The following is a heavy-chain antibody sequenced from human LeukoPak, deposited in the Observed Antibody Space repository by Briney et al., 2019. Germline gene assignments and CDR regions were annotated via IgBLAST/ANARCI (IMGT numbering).Heavy chain of an antibody. CDR2: INYDGSEK. CDR3: ARGGMAAAVFGY. Sequence: GGSLRLSCAASGFTFSTYWMNWVRQAPGKGLEWVANINYDGSEKYYVDSVKGRFTISRDNAKNSLYLQMNSLRADDTAVYFCARGGMAAAVFGYWGQGTLVTVSS. D-gene: IGHD6-13*01. CDR1: GFTFSTYW. J-gene: IGHJ4*02. V-gene: IGHV3-7*01.